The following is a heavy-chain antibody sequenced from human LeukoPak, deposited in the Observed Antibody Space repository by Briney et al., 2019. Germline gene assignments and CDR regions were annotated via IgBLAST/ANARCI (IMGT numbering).Heavy chain of an antibody. V-gene: IGHV3-21*06. CDR2: IGTSNSDK. D-gene: IGHD2-2*01. Sequence: GGSLRLSCAASGFTFSYNGMTWVRQAPGKGLEWVSSIGTSNSDKNYADSVKGRFTISRDNAKNSLFLQMNSLTAEDTAVYYCARDPSGSTSCYFKSWGQGTLVTVTS. J-gene: IGHJ5*02. CDR3: ARDPSGSTSCYFKS. CDR1: GFTFSYNG.